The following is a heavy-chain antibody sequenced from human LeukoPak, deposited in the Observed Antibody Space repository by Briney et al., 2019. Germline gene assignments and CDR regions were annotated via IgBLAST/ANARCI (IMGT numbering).Heavy chain of an antibody. CDR1: GYSVTSYW. CDR3: ARYKKVAGSYYFDY. J-gene: IGHJ4*02. Sequence: GESLKISCKGSGYSVTSYWIGWVRQMRGKGLEWMGIIYPGDSDTRYSPSFQGQVTISADKSISTAYLQWSSLKASDTAMYYCARYKKVAGSYYFDYWGQGTLVTVSS. CDR2: IYPGDSDT. V-gene: IGHV5-51*01. D-gene: IGHD6-19*01.